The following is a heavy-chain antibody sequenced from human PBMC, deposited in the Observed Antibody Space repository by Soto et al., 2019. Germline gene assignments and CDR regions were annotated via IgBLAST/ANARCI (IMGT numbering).Heavy chain of an antibody. CDR1: GGSISSGGYY. D-gene: IGHD2-15*01. CDR3: ARVVGGGCWFDP. Sequence: PSETLSPTCTVSGGSISSGGYYWIWIRQHPGKGLEWIGYIYYSGSTYYNPSLKSRVTISVDTSKNQFSLKLSSVTAADTAVYYCARVVGGGCWFDPWGQGTLVTVSS. V-gene: IGHV4-30-4*02. J-gene: IGHJ5*02. CDR2: IYYSGST.